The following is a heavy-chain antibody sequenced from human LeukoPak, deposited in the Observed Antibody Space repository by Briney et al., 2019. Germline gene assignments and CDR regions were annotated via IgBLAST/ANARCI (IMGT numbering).Heavy chain of an antibody. Sequence: QPGRSLRLSCAASGFTFSSYGMHWVLQAPGKGLEWVAAIWYDGSNKYYADSVKGRFTISRDNSKNALYLQMSSLTAEDTAVYYCARAPSHLYSSSGVSAFEIWGQGTMVTVSS. CDR3: ARAPSHLYSSSGVSAFEI. D-gene: IGHD6-6*01. CDR2: IWYDGSNK. CDR1: GFTFSSYG. J-gene: IGHJ3*02. V-gene: IGHV3-33*01.